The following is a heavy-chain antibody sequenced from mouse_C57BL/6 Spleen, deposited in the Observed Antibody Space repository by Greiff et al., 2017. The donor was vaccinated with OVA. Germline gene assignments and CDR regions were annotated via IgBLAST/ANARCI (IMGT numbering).Heavy chain of an antibody. J-gene: IGHJ4*01. CDR3: ARGEAMDY. CDR2: IYPGGGYT. Sequence: VKLVESGAELVRPGTSVKMSCKASGYTFTNYWIGWAKQRPGHGLEWIGDIYPGGGYTNYNEKFKGKATLTADKSSSTAYMQFSSLTSEDSAIYYCARGEAMDYWGQGTSVTVSS. CDR1: GYTFTNYW. V-gene: IGHV1-63*01.